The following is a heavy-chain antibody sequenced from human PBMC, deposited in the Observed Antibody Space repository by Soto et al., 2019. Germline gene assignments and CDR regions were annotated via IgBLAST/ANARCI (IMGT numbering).Heavy chain of an antibody. CDR3: AKGRSYYYYYGMDV. Sequence: GGSLRLSCAASGFTFDDYAMHWVRQAPGKGLEWVSGISWNSGSIGYADSVKGRFTISRDNAKNSLYLQMNSLRAEDTALYYCAKGRSYYYYYGMDVWGQGTTVTVSS. D-gene: IGHD4-17*01. CDR1: GFTFDDYA. V-gene: IGHV3-9*01. CDR2: ISWNSGSI. J-gene: IGHJ6*02.